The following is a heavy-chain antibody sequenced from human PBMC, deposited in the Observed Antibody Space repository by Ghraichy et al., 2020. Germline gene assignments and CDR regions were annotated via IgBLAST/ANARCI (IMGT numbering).Heavy chain of an antibody. Sequence: GGSLRLSCAASGFTFSSYSMNWVRQAPGKGLEWVSSISSSSSYIYYADSVKGRFTISRDNAKNSLYLQMNSLRAEDTAVYYCAIDLAAPDFDYWGQGTLVTVSS. CDR3: AIDLAAPDFDY. J-gene: IGHJ4*02. V-gene: IGHV3-21*01. CDR1: GFTFSSYS. CDR2: ISSSSSYI. D-gene: IGHD6-13*01.